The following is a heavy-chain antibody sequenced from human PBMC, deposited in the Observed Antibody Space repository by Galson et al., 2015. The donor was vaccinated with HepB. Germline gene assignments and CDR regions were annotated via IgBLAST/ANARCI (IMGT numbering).Heavy chain of an antibody. V-gene: IGHV3-48*01. D-gene: IGHD6-13*01. CDR2: ISSSSSTI. Sequence: SLRLSCAASGFTFSSYSMNWVRQAPGKGLEWVSYISSSSSTIYYADSVKGRFTISRDNAKNSLYLQMNSLRAEDTAVYYCARDGLYGGSWSTLGYYYYGMDVWGQGTTVTASS. CDR3: ARDGLYGGSWSTLGYYYYGMDV. CDR1: GFTFSSYS. J-gene: IGHJ6*02.